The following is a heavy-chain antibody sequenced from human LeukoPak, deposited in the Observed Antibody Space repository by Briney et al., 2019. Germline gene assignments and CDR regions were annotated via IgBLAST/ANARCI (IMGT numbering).Heavy chain of an antibody. Sequence: SVKVSCKASGGSFSSYAISWVRQAPGQGLEWMGRIIPILGIANYAQKFQGRVTITADKSTSTAYMELSSLRSEDTAVYYCASFDSSGYPYNDYWGQGTLVTVSS. CDR2: IIPILGIA. D-gene: IGHD3-22*01. V-gene: IGHV1-69*04. CDR1: GGSFSSYA. J-gene: IGHJ4*02. CDR3: ASFDSSGYPYNDY.